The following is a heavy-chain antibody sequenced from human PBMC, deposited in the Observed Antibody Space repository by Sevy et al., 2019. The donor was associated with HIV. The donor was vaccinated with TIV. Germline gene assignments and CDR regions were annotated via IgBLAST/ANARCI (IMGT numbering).Heavy chain of an antibody. Sequence: GGSLRLSCAGSGFTFSSYWMSWVRQAPGKGLEWVANINQDGSGKNYVDSVKGRFTISRDNAKNSLYLQMNSLRAEDTAVYYCARDPISNADYWGQGTLVTVSS. D-gene: IGHD4-4*01. V-gene: IGHV3-7*01. CDR3: ARDPISNADY. J-gene: IGHJ4*02. CDR2: INQDGSGK. CDR1: GFTFSSYW.